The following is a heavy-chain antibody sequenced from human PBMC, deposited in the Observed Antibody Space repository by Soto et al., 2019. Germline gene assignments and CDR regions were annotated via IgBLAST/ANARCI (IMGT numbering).Heavy chain of an antibody. D-gene: IGHD1-26*01. CDR2: IIHSEST. CDR3: ARQRPTDGRWEFANYYGMDV. CDR1: GGSFSAYY. J-gene: IGHJ6*02. Sequence: NPSETLSLTCAVYGGSFSAYYWSWVRQPPGKVLEWIGEIIHSESTKYNPSLKSRVTISVDTSKNQFSLKLSSVTAADTAVYYCARQRPTDGRWEFANYYGMDVWGQGTPVTVSS. V-gene: IGHV4-34*12.